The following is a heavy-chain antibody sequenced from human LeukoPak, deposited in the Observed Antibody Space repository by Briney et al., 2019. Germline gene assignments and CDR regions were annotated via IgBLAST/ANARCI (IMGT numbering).Heavy chain of an antibody. Sequence: SVTVSCKASGGTFSSYAISWVRQAPGQGLEWMGGIIPIFGTANYAQKFQGRVTITADESTSTAYMELSSLRSEDTAVYYCAKGNYYDSSGYYDYWGQGTLVTVSS. D-gene: IGHD3-22*01. V-gene: IGHV1-69*13. CDR2: IIPIFGTA. CDR3: AKGNYYDSSGYYDY. J-gene: IGHJ4*02. CDR1: GGTFSSYA.